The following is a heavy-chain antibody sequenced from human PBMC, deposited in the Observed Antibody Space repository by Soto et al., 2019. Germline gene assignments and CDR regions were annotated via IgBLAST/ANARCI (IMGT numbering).Heavy chain of an antibody. V-gene: IGHV3-30*18. CDR1: GFTFSSYG. CDR3: AKVRDFDCSGGSCYSGGYFDY. Sequence: GGSLRLSCAASGFTFSSYGMHWVRQAPGKGLEWVAVISYDGSNKYYADSVKGRFTISRDNSKNTLYLQMNSLRAEDTAVYYCAKVRDFDCSGGSCYSGGYFDYWGQGTLVTVSS. CDR2: ISYDGSNK. J-gene: IGHJ4*02. D-gene: IGHD2-15*01.